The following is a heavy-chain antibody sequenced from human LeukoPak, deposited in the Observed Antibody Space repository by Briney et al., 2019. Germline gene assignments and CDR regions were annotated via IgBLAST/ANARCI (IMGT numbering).Heavy chain of an antibody. Sequence: PGGSLRLSCAASGFTFSSHWMSWVRQAPGKGLEWVANIKQDGSEKYYVDSVGGRFTISGDNAKNSLSLQMNSLRAEDTAVYFCARDFGPHDYWGQGTLVTVSS. J-gene: IGHJ4*02. V-gene: IGHV3-7*05. D-gene: IGHD3-10*01. CDR3: ARDFGPHDY. CDR2: IKQDGSEK. CDR1: GFTFSSHW.